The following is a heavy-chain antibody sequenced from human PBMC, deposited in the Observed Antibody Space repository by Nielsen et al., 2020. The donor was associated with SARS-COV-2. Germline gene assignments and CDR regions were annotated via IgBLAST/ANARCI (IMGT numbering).Heavy chain of an antibody. CDR3: ARAPRHCSGGSCYWDYYYYYYMDV. CDR2: IGTAGDT. D-gene: IGHD2-15*01. Sequence: GGSLRLSCAASGFTFSSYDMHWVHQATGKGLEWVSAIGTAGDTYYPGSVKGRFTISRENAKNSLYLQMNSLRAGDTAVYYCARAPRHCSGGSCYWDYYYYYYMDVWGKGTTVTVSS. J-gene: IGHJ6*03. CDR1: GFTFSSYD. V-gene: IGHV3-13*01.